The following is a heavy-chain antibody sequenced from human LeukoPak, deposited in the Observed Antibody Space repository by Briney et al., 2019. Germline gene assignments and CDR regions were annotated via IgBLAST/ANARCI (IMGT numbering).Heavy chain of an antibody. Sequence: SETLSLTCSVSGGSMKSYYWGWIRQPPGKGLGWIGYIFYSGTTNYNPSLKSRVIMSVDTSENQFSLKLSSVTAADTAIYYCARVTGSYYFNHWGQGTLVAVSS. CDR3: ARVTGSYYFNH. CDR1: GGSMKSYY. V-gene: IGHV4-59*01. CDR2: IFYSGTT. J-gene: IGHJ4*02. D-gene: IGHD1-26*01.